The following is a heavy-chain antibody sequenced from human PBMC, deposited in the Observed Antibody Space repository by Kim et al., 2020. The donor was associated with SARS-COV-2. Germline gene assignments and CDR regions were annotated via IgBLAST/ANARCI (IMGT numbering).Heavy chain of an antibody. CDR3: ATGFWSGYPSFDY. J-gene: IGHJ4*02. D-gene: IGHD3-3*01. V-gene: IGHV1-2*02. Sequence: YAQKFQGRVTMTRDTSISTAYMELSRLRSDDTAVYYCATGFWSGYPSFDYWGQGTLVTVSS.